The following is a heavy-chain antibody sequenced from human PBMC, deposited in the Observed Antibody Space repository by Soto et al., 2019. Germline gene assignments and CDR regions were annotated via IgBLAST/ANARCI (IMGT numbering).Heavy chain of an antibody. CDR2: INSDGSST. CDR1: GFTFSSYW. D-gene: IGHD2-15*01. CDR3: ARVPVAPDFDY. V-gene: IGHV3-74*01. J-gene: IGHJ4*02. Sequence: GGSLRLSCAASGFTFSSYWMHWVRQAPGKGLVWVSRINSDGSSTSYADSVKGRFTISRDNAKNTLYLQMNSLRAEDTAVYYCARVPVAPDFDYWGQGTLVTVSS.